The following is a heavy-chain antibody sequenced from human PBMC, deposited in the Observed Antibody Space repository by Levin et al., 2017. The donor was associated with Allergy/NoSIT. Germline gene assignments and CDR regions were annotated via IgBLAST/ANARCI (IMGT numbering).Heavy chain of an antibody. CDR1: GESVRIHF. Sequence: SQTLSLTCTVPGESVRIHFWSWIRQPPGKGLELIGYIYYSGSSNYNPSLKSRATLSMDTSKNQFSLNLNSVTAADTAVHYCAGGRCNFGSCTTLGFLRVHWDVDGCGRGTLVPVSS. V-gene: IGHV4-59*02. J-gene: IGHJ2*01. CDR2: IYYSGSS. CDR3: AGGRCNFGSCTTLGFLRVHWDVDG. D-gene: IGHD2-15*01.